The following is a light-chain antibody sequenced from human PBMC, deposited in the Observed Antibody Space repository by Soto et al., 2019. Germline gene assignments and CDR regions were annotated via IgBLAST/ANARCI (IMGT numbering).Light chain of an antibody. CDR3: QQYDNSACT. Sequence: ENVLTHSPATLSLYTEETASLSCRASQSADNFLAWYQQKLGQPPRLLIYDASKRATGIPPRFTGSGSTTDFSLTISSLEPEDFAVYYCQQYDNSACTLGQGTKVAIK. CDR1: QSADNF. CDR2: DAS. V-gene: IGKV3-11*01. J-gene: IGKJ1*01.